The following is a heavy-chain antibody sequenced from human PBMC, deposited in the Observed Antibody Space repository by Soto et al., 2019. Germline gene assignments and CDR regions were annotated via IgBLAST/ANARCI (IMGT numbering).Heavy chain of an antibody. CDR2: IYPADSDT. CDR3: ARRYIAAPATAFHL. J-gene: IGHJ5*02. V-gene: IGHV5-51*01. CDR1: GYRFSTYW. D-gene: IGHD6-13*01. Sequence: VESLKISCQGSGYRFSTYWIHWVRQLPGKGLESVGIIYPADSDTRYSPSFQGQVTISADKTISTTYLQWSSLKASDTAMYFCARRYIAAPATAFHLCGQGNPVTLSS.